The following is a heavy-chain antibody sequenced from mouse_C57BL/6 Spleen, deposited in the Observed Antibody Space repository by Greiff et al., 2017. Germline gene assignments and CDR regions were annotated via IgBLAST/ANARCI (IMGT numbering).Heavy chain of an antibody. D-gene: IGHD3-2*02. CDR3: ARGDSSGSPFAY. CDR1: GYTFTSYW. Sequence: QVQLQQPGAELVKPGASVKMSCKASGYTFTSYWITWVKQRPGQGLEWIGDIYPGSGSTNYNEKFKSKATLTVDTSSSTAYMQRSSLTSEDSAVYYCARGDSSGSPFAYWGQGTLVTVSA. J-gene: IGHJ3*01. CDR2: IYPGSGST. V-gene: IGHV1-55*01.